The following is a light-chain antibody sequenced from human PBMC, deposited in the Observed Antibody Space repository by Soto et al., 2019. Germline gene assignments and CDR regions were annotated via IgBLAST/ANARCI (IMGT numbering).Light chain of an antibody. Sequence: EIVMTHSPATLSVSPGERATLSCRASQSVSSNLAWYQQKPGQAPRLLIYGASTRATGIPARFSGSGSGTEFTLTISRLQSEDFAVYYCQQYNNWHTWTFGQGTKVEIK. V-gene: IGKV3-15*01. J-gene: IGKJ1*01. CDR2: GAS. CDR3: QQYNNWHTWT. CDR1: QSVSSN.